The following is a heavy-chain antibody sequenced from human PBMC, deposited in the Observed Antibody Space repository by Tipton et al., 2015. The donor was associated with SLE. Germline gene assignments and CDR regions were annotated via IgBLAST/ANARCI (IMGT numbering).Heavy chain of an antibody. CDR3: AKDPRGQLGAFDI. CDR2: IWYDGSNK. J-gene: IGHJ3*02. D-gene: IGHD6-13*01. CDR1: GFTFSSYG. V-gene: IGHV3-33*03. Sequence: SLRLSCAASGFTFSSYGMHWVRQAPGKGLEWVAVIWYDGSNKYYADSVKGRFTISSDNAKNSLYLQMNSLRAEDTAVYYCAKDPRGQLGAFDIWGQGTMVTVSS.